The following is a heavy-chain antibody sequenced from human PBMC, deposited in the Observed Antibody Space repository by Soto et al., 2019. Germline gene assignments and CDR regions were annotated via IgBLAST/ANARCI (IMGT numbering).Heavy chain of an antibody. D-gene: IGHD5-18*01. CDR3: ARDQVYSYGAFYFDY. Sequence: QVQLVQSGAEVKKPGASVKVSCKASGYTFTSYGISWVRQAPGQGLEWMGWISSYNGNTNYAQKLQGRVTLTTDTSTSTADMELRSLRSDDTAVYYCARDQVYSYGAFYFDYWGQGTLVTVSS. J-gene: IGHJ4*02. CDR2: ISSYNGNT. V-gene: IGHV1-18*01. CDR1: GYTFTSYG.